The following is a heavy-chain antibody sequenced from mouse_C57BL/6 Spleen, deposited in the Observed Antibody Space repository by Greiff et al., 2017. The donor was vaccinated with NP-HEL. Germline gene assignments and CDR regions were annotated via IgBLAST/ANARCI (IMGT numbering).Heavy chain of an antibody. CDR1: GYTFTSYW. J-gene: IGHJ2*01. CDR2: IHPNSGST. Sequence: QVQLQQPGAELVKPGASVKLSCKASGYTFTSYWMHWVKQRPGQGLEWIGMIHPNSGSTNYNEKFKSKATLTVDKSSSTAYMQLSSLTSEDSAVYYCARTRLLHSLDYWGQGTTLTVSS. D-gene: IGHD2-3*01. V-gene: IGHV1-64*01. CDR3: ARTRLLHSLDY.